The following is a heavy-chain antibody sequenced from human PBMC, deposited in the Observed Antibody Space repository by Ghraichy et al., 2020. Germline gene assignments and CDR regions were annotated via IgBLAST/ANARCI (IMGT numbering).Heavy chain of an antibody. CDR3: AVLASNGVDV. CDR1: GGSVTSDPYS. Sequence: LNITCIVSGGSVTSDPYSWTWVRQPSGKGLEWIGYIYHSGSAFSNPSLKSRVAISVDRSENHFSLKLSSVSAADTGVYYCAVLASNGVDVWGQGTKVTVSS. J-gene: IGHJ6*02. D-gene: IGHD3-3*01. V-gene: IGHV4-30-2*01. CDR2: IYHSGSA.